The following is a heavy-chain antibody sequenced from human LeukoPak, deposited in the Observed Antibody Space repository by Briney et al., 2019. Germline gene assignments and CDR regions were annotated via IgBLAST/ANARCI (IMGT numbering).Heavy chain of an antibody. CDR2: ILYDGSNK. CDR1: GFTFSSHA. Sequence: GGSLRLSCAAPGFTFSSHAMPWGRPGPGQGAEGGGVILYDGSNKYYADSVKGRFTISRDNSKNTLYLQMNSLRAEDTAVYYCARSRVVYSSSSGRSGYMDVWGKGTTVTVSS. D-gene: IGHD6-6*01. J-gene: IGHJ6*03. CDR3: ARSRVVYSSSSGRSGYMDV. V-gene: IGHV3-30*01.